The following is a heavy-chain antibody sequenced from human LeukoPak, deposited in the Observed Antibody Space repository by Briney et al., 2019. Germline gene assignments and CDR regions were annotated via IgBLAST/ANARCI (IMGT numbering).Heavy chain of an antibody. CDR1: GGTFSSYA. CDR3: ARGWLAETTVVTPYNY. Sequence: SVKVSCKASGGTFSSYAISWVRQAPGQGLEWMGGIIPLFGTPNYAQKFLGRVTITADESTSTAYMELSSLRSEDTAVYYCARGWLAETTVVTPYNYWGQGTLVTVSS. D-gene: IGHD4-23*01. J-gene: IGHJ4*02. V-gene: IGHV1-69*13. CDR2: IIPLFGTP.